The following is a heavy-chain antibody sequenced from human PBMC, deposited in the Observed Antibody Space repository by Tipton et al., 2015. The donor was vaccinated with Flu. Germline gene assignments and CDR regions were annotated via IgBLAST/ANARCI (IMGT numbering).Heavy chain of an antibody. CDR2: IYTSGST. D-gene: IGHD6-19*01. V-gene: IGHV4-4*07. CDR3: ARHKFAADSSGWYAYWYFDL. J-gene: IGHJ2*01. CDR1: GGSISSYY. Sequence: TPSLTCTVSGGSISSYYWSWIRQPAGKGLEWIGRIYTSGSTNYNPSLKSRVTMSVDTSKNQFSLKLSSVTAADTAVYYCARHKFAADSSGWYAYWYFDLWGSGTLVTVSS.